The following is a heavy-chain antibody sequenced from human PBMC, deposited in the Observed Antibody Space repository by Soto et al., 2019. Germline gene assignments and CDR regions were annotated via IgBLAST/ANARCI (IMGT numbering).Heavy chain of an antibody. V-gene: IGHV3-74*01. Sequence: EVQLVESGGGLVQPGGSLSLSCAASGFTFSSYWMHWVRQAPGKGLVWVSRIYTDGTTTNYADSVKGRFTISRDNAKNTLYLQMNSLSAEDTAVYYCARGLRNTYGVDFCGQGTAVTGS. J-gene: IGHJ6*02. CDR1: GFTFSSYW. D-gene: IGHD4-17*01. CDR3: ARGLRNTYGVDF. CDR2: IYTDGTTT.